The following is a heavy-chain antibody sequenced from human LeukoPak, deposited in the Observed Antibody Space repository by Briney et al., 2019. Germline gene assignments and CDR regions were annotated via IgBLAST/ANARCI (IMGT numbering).Heavy chain of an antibody. CDR2: ITGSGEYT. CDR3: AKEAVRSSIAVAGTRYFQH. J-gene: IGHJ1*01. V-gene: IGHV3-23*01. CDR1: GFTYSNYA. D-gene: IGHD6-13*01. Sequence: GGSLRLSCEASGFTYSNYAMNWVRQGPGKGLEWVSAITGSGEYTYYADSVKGRFTISRDNSKSTLYLQMNSLRAEDTAVYYCAKEAVRSSIAVAGTRYFQHWGQGTLVTVSS.